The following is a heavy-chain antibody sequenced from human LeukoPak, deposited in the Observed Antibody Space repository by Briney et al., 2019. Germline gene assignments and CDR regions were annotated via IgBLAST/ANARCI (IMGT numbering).Heavy chain of an antibody. Sequence: ASVKVSCKASGYTFTGYYMHWVRQAPGQGLEWMGWINPNSGGTNYAQKFQGRVTMTRDTPISTAYMELSRLRSDDTAVYYCARPSYDSSGGAFDIWGQGTMVTVSS. CDR1: GYTFTGYY. J-gene: IGHJ3*02. D-gene: IGHD3-22*01. CDR2: INPNSGGT. CDR3: ARPSYDSSGGAFDI. V-gene: IGHV1-2*02.